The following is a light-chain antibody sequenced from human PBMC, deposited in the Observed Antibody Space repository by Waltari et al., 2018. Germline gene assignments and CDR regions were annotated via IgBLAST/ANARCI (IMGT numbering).Light chain of an antibody. J-gene: IGKJ4*01. Sequence: DIVMTQSPDSLAVSLGERATINCKSSQSVLYSSNNKNYLAWYQQKPGPPPKLLIYWASTRESGVPDRFSGSGSGTDFTLTISSLQAEDVAVYYCQQYFNTPFTFGGGTKVEIK. CDR2: WAS. V-gene: IGKV4-1*01. CDR3: QQYFNTPFT. CDR1: QSVLYSSNNKNY.